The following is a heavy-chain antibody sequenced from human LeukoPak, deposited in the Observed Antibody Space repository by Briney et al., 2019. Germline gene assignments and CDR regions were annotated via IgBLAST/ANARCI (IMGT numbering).Heavy chain of an antibody. J-gene: IGHJ4*02. CDR1: GFAFSTYA. Sequence: PGGSLRLSCAASGFAFSTYAMHWVRQAPGKGLEWVAFIQNHGSDKYYTDSVKGRFTISRDNAKNTLYLQMNSLRAEDTAVYYCAIIATAGLIGDWGQGTLVTVSS. V-gene: IGHV3-30*02. CDR2: IQNHGSDK. D-gene: IGHD6-13*01. CDR3: AIIATAGLIGD.